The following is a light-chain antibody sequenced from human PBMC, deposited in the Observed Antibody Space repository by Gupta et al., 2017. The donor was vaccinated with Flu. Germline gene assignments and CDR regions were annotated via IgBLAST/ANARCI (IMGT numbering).Light chain of an antibody. V-gene: IGKV3-20*01. CDR2: GAS. CDR1: QSVSSSY. J-gene: IGKJ2*03. Sequence: EIVLKQSPGTLSLSPGERATLSCRASQSVSSSYLAWYQQKPGQAPRLLIYGASSRATGIPDRFSGSGSGTDFTLTISRLEPEDFAVYYCQQYGSSPYSFGQWTKLEIK. CDR3: QQYGSSPYS.